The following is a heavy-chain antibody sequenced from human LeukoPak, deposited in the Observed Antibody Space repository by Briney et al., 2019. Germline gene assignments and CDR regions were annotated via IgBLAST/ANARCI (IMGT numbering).Heavy chain of an antibody. V-gene: IGHV3-30*18. CDR3: AKDGVDYYGSGSLDY. CDR2: ISYDGSNK. J-gene: IGHJ4*02. CDR1: VFLFSSYC. Sequence: SLGLSCAASVFLFSSYCMHWVRQAPGKGLEWVAVISYDGSNKYYADSVKGRFTISRHNSKNTLYLQMNSLRAEYKAVYYCAKDGVDYYGSGSLDYWGQGTLVTVSS. D-gene: IGHD3-10*01.